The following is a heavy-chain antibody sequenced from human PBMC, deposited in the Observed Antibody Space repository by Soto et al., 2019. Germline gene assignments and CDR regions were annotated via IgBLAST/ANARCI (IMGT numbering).Heavy chain of an antibody. Sequence: PGGSLRLSRAASGFTFSSYAMSWVGQAAGKGLEYVSAISSNGGSTHYADSVKGRFTISRDNSKNTLYLQMSSLRADDTAVYYCVKFDCSGGNCYFGYWGHGTLVTVSS. CDR2: ISSNGGST. D-gene: IGHD2-15*01. CDR1: GFTFSSYA. V-gene: IGHV3-64D*06. J-gene: IGHJ4*01. CDR3: VKFDCSGGNCYFGY.